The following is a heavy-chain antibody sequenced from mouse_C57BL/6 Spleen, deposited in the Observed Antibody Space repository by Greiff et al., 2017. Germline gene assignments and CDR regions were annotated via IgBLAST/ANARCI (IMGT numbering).Heavy chain of an antibody. CDR3: ARYDDYDGDYYAMDY. J-gene: IGHJ4*01. Sequence: EVQRVESGGGLVKPGGSLKLSCAASGFTFSDYGMHWVRQAPEKGLEWVAYISSGSSTIYYADTVKGRFTISRDNAKNTLFLQMTSLRSEDTAMYYCARYDDYDGDYYAMDYWGQGTSVTVSS. CDR2: ISSGSSTI. CDR1: GFTFSDYG. D-gene: IGHD2-4*01. V-gene: IGHV5-17*01.